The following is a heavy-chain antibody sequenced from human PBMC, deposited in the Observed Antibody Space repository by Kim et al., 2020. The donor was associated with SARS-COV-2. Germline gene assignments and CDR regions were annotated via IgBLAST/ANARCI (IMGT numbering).Heavy chain of an antibody. D-gene: IGHD4-17*01. J-gene: IGHJ6*03. V-gene: IGHV3-33*01. CDR2: IWYDGSNK. CDR3: ARDRYGARYYYMDV. Sequence: GGSLRLSCAASGFTFSSYGMHWVRQAPGKGLEWVAVIWYDGSNKYHADSVKGRFTISRDNSKNTLYLQMNSLRAEDTAVYYCARDRYGARYYYMDVWGKGTTVTVSS. CDR1: GFTFSSYG.